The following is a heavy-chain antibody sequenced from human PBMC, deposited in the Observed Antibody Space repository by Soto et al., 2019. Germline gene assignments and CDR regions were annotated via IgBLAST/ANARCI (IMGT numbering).Heavy chain of an antibody. CDR2: IFYSGTA. CDR1: GASISGSSYY. J-gene: IGHJ2*01. V-gene: IGHV4-39*01. D-gene: IGHD2-2*01. CDR3: ARRPNYCDSISCYAWYFDL. Sequence: QLQESGPGLVKASETLSLTCAVSGASISGSSYYWGWIRQPPGKGLEWIGSIFYSGTAYYNPSLESRATIAVDTSKNQISLNLRSVTAADSAVYFWARRPNYCDSISCYAWYFDLWGRGTLVTVSA.